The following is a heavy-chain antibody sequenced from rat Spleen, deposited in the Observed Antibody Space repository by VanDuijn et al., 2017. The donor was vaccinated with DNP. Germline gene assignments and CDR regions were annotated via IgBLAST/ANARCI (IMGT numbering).Heavy chain of an antibody. D-gene: IGHD1-10*01. Sequence: EVQLVESGGGLVQPGRSLKLSCAASGFTFSDYNMAWVRQAPKKGLEWVATIIYDGSRTYYRDSVKGRFTISRDNAKSTLYLQMDSLRSEDTATYYCTRGENNYIYWYFDFWGPGTMVTVSS. CDR3: TRGENNYIYWYFDF. CDR2: IIYDGSRT. J-gene: IGHJ1*01. CDR1: GFTFSDYN. V-gene: IGHV5S10*01.